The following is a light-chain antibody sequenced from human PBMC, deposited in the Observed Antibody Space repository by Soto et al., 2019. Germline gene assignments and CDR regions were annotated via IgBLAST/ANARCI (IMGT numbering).Light chain of an antibody. CDR2: DAS. CDR1: QSISSW. CDR3: QQYNSYSPT. V-gene: IGKV1-5*01. J-gene: IGKJ1*01. Sequence: DIQMTQSPSTLSASVGDRVTITCRASQSISSWLAWYQQKPGKAPKLLIYDASSLESGVPSRFSGSASGTEFTLNISSLQPDDFATYYCQQYNSYSPTFGQGTKVEIK.